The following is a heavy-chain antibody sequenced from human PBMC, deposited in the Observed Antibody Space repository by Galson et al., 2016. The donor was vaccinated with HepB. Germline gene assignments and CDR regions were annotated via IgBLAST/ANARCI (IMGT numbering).Heavy chain of an antibody. D-gene: IGHD3-22*01. J-gene: IGHJ4*02. V-gene: IGHV3-7*01. CDR1: GFTFSRYW. Sequence: SLRLSCAASGFTFSRYWMSWVRQAPGKGLEWVANINEDGSERNYVDSVRGRFTISRDSAKNSLYLQMNSLRAEDTAVYYCVEEPEYDSQWGQGTLVTVSS. CDR3: VEEPEYDSQ. CDR2: INEDGSER.